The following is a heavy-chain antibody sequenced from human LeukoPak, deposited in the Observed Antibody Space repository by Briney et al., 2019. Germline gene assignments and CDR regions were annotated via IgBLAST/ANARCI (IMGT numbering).Heavy chain of an antibody. D-gene: IGHD3-9*01. CDR1: GFAFISYS. Sequence: GGSLRLSCAASGFAFISYSMNWVRQAPGKGLEWVSSISSSSSYIYYADSVKGRFTISRDNAKNSLYLQMNSLRAEDTAVYYCARDLYDILTLWGQGTLVTVSS. J-gene: IGHJ4*02. CDR3: ARDLYDILTL. V-gene: IGHV3-21*01. CDR2: ISSSSSYI.